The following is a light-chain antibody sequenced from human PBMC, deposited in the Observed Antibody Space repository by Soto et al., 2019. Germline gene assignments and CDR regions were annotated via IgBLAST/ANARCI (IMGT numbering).Light chain of an antibody. J-gene: IGKJ4*01. CDR1: QSVSNY. CDR2: GAS. Sequence: EIVVTQSPGTLSFSPGEGATLSCRASQSVSNYLAWYQQKPGQAPRLLIYGASNRATGIPDRFSGSGSGTDFTLTISRLEPEDFAVYYCQQYTTSPLTFGGGTKVDIK. V-gene: IGKV3-20*01. CDR3: QQYTTSPLT.